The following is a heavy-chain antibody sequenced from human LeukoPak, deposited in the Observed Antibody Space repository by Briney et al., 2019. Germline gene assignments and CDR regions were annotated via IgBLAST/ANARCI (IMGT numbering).Heavy chain of an antibody. D-gene: IGHD3-22*01. CDR2: IKSDGGT. Sequence: TGGSLRLSCAACDFTFSTYWMHWVRQAPGKGLVWVSRIKSDGGTNYADSVKGRFTISRDNAKKTVSLQMNSLRPEDTGVYYCARAPSEIGGYYPEYFRHWGQGTLVTVSS. CDR3: ARAPSEIGGYYPEYFRH. V-gene: IGHV3-74*01. J-gene: IGHJ1*01. CDR1: DFTFSTYW.